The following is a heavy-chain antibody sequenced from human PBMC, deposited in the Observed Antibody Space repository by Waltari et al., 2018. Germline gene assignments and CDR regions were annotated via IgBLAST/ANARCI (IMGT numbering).Heavy chain of an antibody. D-gene: IGHD3-16*01. V-gene: IGHV4-38-2*02. J-gene: IGHJ2*01. CDR3: ARDLILGDTWYFDL. CDR2: IWHNGST. CDR1: GYSISRGYY. Sequence: QVQLQESGPGLVKPSETLSLTCAVSGYSISRGYYWGWIRQPPGKGLEWIGSIWHNGSTYYSPSLKSRVTLSVDTSRNQFSLKLTSLTAADTAVYFCARDLILGDTWYFDLWGRGTLVTVSS.